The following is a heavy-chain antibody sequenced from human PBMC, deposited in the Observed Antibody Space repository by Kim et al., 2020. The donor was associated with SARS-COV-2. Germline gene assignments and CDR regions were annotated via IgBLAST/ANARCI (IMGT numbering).Heavy chain of an antibody. CDR1: GFTLDDYV. CDR2: ISGDGDSS. Sequence: GGSLRLSCAASGFTLDDYVMHWVRQVPGKGLEWVSRISGDGDSSQYADSVNGRFTISRDNSKNSLYLQMNRLRTENTAFYYCTKGAGGEFGTTAFNSWGQGTLVTVS. D-gene: IGHD3-10*01. V-gene: IGHV3-43*02. CDR3: TKGAGGEFGTTAFNS. J-gene: IGHJ4*02.